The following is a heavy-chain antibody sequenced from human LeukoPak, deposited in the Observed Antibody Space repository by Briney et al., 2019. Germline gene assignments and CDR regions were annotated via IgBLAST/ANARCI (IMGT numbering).Heavy chain of an antibody. CDR1: GYSFTTYW. Sequence: NLGESLKISCKGSGYSFTTYWIGWVRQMPGEGLEWMGMIYPGDSDTRYSPSFQGQVTISGDKSLTTAYLQWSSLKASDTAVYYCARRHYGYSQPDYWGQGTLVTVSS. V-gene: IGHV5-51*01. J-gene: IGHJ4*02. CDR2: IYPGDSDT. CDR3: ARRHYGYSQPDY. D-gene: IGHD3-10*01.